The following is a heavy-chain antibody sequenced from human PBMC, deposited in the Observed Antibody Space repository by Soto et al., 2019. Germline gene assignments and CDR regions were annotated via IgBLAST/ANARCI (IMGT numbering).Heavy chain of an antibody. Sequence: ASVKVSCKASGYTFTSYGISWVRQSPGQGLEWLGWISASNGNTDYARKLQGRVTMTTDTSTSTAYMELRSLRSDDTAVYYCAREPGPIWGSYRPYYFDYWGQGTLLTVS. CDR3: AREPGPIWGSYRPYYFDY. CDR2: ISASNGNT. CDR1: GYTFTSYG. D-gene: IGHD3-16*02. J-gene: IGHJ4*02. V-gene: IGHV1-18*01.